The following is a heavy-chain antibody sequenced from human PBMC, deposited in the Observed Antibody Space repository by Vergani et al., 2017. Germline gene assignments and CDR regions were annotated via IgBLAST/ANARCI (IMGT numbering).Heavy chain of an antibody. J-gene: IGHJ4*02. CDR2: IRSDESRR. Sequence: VHLLESGGGLIQPGGSLRLSCAASGFTFNSYGMHWVRQAPGKGLELVASIRSDESRRYYGDSMEGPFTISRDNSKNTLYLQMKSLRPEDTAVYYCAKEGGGYFSGGTCYPEYWGQGTLVIVSS. D-gene: IGHD2-15*01. CDR1: GFTFNSYG. CDR3: AKEGGGYFSGGTCYPEY. V-gene: IGHV3-30*02.